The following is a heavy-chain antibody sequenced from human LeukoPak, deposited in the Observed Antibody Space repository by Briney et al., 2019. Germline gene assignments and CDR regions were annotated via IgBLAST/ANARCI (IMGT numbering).Heavy chain of an antibody. CDR1: GYTFTGYY. CDR3: ARLITEDYYDSSGPIIDY. CDR2: INPNSGGT. D-gene: IGHD3-22*01. J-gene: IGHJ4*02. Sequence: ASVKVSCKASGYTFTGYYIHWVRQAPGQGLEWMGRINPNSGGTNYAQKFQGRVTMTRDTSISTAYMELSRLRSDDTAVYYCARLITEDYYDSSGPIIDYWGQGTLVTVSS. V-gene: IGHV1-2*06.